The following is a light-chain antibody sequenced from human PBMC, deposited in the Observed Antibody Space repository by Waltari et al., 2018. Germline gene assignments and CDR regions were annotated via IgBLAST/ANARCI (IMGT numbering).Light chain of an antibody. CDR2: EVS. V-gene: IGLV2-8*02. CDR1: RSDFATYAP. Sequence: QSALPQPPSAPRSPGQSVTISCPVTRSDFATYAPLSWYHQHPGTAPKLIIFEVSNRPSGVPDRFAGSKSGNTASLTVSGLQADDEGDYYCTSYTGRSWVFGGGTKLTVL. J-gene: IGLJ3*02. CDR3: TSYTGRSWV.